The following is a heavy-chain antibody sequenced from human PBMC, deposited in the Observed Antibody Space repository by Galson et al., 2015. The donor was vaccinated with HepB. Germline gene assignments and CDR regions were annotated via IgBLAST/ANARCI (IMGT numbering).Heavy chain of an antibody. V-gene: IGHV1-69*13. D-gene: IGHD3-22*01. CDR3: ARDLYDSSGYYPREFGY. CDR1: GGTFSSYA. CDR2: IIPIFGTA. Sequence: SVKVSCKASGGTFSSYAISWVRQAPGQGLEWMGGIIPIFGTANYAQKFQGRVTITADESTSTAYMELSSLRSEDTAVYYCARDLYDSSGYYPREFGYWGQGTLVTVSS. J-gene: IGHJ4*02.